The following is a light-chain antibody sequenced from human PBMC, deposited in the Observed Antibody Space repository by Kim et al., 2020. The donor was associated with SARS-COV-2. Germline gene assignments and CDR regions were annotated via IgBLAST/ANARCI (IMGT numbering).Light chain of an antibody. CDR3: QSYDSSLSWV. V-gene: IGLV1-40*01. Sequence: QYVLTQPPSVSGAPGQRVTISCTGSSSNIGAGYDVHWYQQLPGTAPKLLIYGNSNRPSGVPDRFSGSKSGTSASLAITGLQAEDEADYYCQSYDSSLSWVFGGGTQLTVL. J-gene: IGLJ3*02. CDR1: SSNIGAGYD. CDR2: GNS.